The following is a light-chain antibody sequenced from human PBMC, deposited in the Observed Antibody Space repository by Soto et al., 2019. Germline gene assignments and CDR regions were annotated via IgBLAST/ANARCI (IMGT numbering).Light chain of an antibody. CDR1: QSVSSY. CDR2: DAS. Sequence: EIVLTQSPATLSLSPLEISTLSCSASQSVSSYLAWYQQKPGQAPRLLIYDASNRATGIPARFSGSGSGTDFTLTISSLEPEDFAVYYCQQYNNWPPITFGQGTRLEIK. CDR3: QQYNNWPPIT. J-gene: IGKJ5*01. V-gene: IGKV3-11*01.